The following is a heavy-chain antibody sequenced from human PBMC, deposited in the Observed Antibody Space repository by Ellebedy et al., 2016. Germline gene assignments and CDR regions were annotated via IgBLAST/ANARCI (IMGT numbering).Heavy chain of an antibody. CDR2: IKSKTDGGTT. CDR3: TTGYCSGGSCYPDGYFDL. D-gene: IGHD2-15*01. J-gene: IGHJ2*01. CDR1: GFTFSNAW. V-gene: IGHV3-15*01. Sequence: GGSLRLSXAASGFTFSNAWMSWVRQAPGKGLEWVGRIKSKTDGGTTAYAAPVKGRFTISRDDSKNTLYLQMNSLKTEDTAVYYCTTGYCSGGSCYPDGYFDLWGRGTLVTVSS.